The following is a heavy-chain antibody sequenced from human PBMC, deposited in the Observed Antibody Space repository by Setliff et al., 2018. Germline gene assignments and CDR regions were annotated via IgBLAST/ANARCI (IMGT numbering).Heavy chain of an antibody. V-gene: IGHV1-18*01. J-gene: IGHJ4*02. CDR2: ISAYNGNT. D-gene: IGHD3-22*01. Sequence: ASVKVSCKASGYTFAHSGVTWVRQAPGQGLEWMGWISAYNGNTYYAQIFQGRATMTTDTSTDTAYMELSSVRFEDTAVYYCARDTRDRYDTSGHYLSLDYWGQGTLVTVSS. CDR1: GYTFAHSG. CDR3: ARDTRDRYDTSGHYLSLDY.